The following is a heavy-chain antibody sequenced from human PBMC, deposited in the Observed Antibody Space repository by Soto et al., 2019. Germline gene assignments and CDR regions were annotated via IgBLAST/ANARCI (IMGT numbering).Heavy chain of an antibody. D-gene: IGHD2-2*01. J-gene: IGHJ5*02. CDR3: AREGGGQLPINWFDP. Sequence: VASVKVSCKASGYTFTSYAMHWVRQAPGQRLEWMGWINAGNGNTKYSQKFQGRVTITRDTSASTAYMELSSLRSEDTAVYYCAREGGGQLPINWFDPWGQGTLVTVSS. CDR2: INAGNGNT. V-gene: IGHV1-3*01. CDR1: GYTFTSYA.